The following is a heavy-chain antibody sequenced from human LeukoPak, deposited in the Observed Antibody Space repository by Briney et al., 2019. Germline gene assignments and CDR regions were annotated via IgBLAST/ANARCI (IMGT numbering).Heavy chain of an antibody. J-gene: IGHJ4*02. CDR3: ARDPVGRRDGYNYFDY. Sequence: GASVKVSCKASGYTFTGYYMHWVRQAPGQGLEWMGLINPNSGGTNYAQKFQGRVTMTRDTSISTAYMELSRLRSDDTAVYYCARDPVGRRDGYNYFDYWGQGTLVTVSS. D-gene: IGHD5-24*01. CDR1: GYTFTGYY. V-gene: IGHV1-2*02. CDR2: INPNSGGT.